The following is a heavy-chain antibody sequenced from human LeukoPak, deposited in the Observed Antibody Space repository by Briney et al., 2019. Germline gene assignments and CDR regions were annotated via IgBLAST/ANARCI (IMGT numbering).Heavy chain of an antibody. D-gene: IGHD3-10*01. J-gene: IGHJ5*02. CDR2: ISAYNGNT. Sequence: ASVKVSCKASGYTFTSYGISWGRQAPGQGLEWMGWISAYNGNTNYAQKLQGRVTMTTDTSTSTAYMELRSMRSDDTAVYYCARVLGLLWFGESNWFDPWGKGTLVTVSS. CDR1: GYTFTSYG. CDR3: ARVLGLLWFGESNWFDP. V-gene: IGHV1-18*01.